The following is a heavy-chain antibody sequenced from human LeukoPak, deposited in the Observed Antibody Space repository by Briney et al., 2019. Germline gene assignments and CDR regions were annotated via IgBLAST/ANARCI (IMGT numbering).Heavy chain of an antibody. V-gene: IGHV4-59*12. CDR3: ARGLLDGGKGSYFQH. D-gene: IGHD4-23*01. CDR1: GASIGSYY. J-gene: IGHJ1*01. CDR2: IYYSGST. Sequence: SETLSLTCSVSGASIGSYYWSWIRQPPGKGLEWIAYIYYSGSTNYNPSLKSRVTISVDTSKNQFSLKLSSVTAADTAVYYCARGLLDGGKGSYFQHWGQGTLVTVSS.